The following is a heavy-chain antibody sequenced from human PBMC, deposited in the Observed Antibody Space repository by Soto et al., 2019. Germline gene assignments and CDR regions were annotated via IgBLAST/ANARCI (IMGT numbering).Heavy chain of an antibody. CDR1: GGTFSSYA. CDR3: ARGGGYGDYVSVY. D-gene: IGHD4-17*01. Sequence: EASVKVSCKASGGTFSSYAISWVRQAPGQGLEWMGGIIPIFGTANYAQKFQGRVTITADESTSTAYMELSSLRSEDTAVYYCARGGGYGDYVSVYWGQGTLVTVSS. J-gene: IGHJ4*02. V-gene: IGHV1-69*13. CDR2: IIPIFGTA.